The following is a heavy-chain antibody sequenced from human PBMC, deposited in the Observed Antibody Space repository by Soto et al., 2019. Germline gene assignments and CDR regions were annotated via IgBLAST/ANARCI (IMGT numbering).Heavy chain of an antibody. CDR3: ARVRTTLDFYYYYMDV. Sequence: PSETLSLTCTVSGDSISDDYWTWIRQPPGKALEWIGYVYYSGSTSYNPSFKSRVTIAVDTSKTQFSLKLNSVTAADTAVYYCARVRTTLDFYYYYMDVCGIGTTVTVSS. D-gene: IGHD3-10*01. V-gene: IGHV4-59*08. CDR1: GDSISDDY. CDR2: VYYSGST. J-gene: IGHJ6*03.